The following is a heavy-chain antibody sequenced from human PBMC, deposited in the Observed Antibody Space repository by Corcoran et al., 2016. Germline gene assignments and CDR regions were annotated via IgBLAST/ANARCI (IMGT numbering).Heavy chain of an antibody. Sequence: EVQLVESGGDLVHPGGSLRLSCAASGFTFSDSAIHWVRQASGKGLEWVGRIRSRPNSYATAYAASLGGRFTISRDDSKNTAYLQMNSLKTEDTAVYYCTRGIGGYGMDVWGQGTTVTVSS. D-gene: IGHD3-16*01. J-gene: IGHJ6*02. CDR1: GFTFSDSA. CDR3: TRGIGGYGMDV. CDR2: IRSRPNSYAT. V-gene: IGHV3-73*02.